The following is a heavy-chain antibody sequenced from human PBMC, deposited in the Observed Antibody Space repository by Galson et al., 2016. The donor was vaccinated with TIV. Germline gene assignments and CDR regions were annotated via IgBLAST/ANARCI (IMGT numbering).Heavy chain of an antibody. CDR2: IWYDGTNI. V-gene: IGHV3-33*01. CDR1: GFTLSPYG. CDR3: AREYNYASDY. Sequence: LRLSCAGSGFTLSPYGMHWVRQAPGKGLEWVARIWYDGTNINYADSVKGRFTISRDNSKNTLYLQMNSLRVEDTAVYYCAREYNYASDYWGQGTLVTVSS. D-gene: IGHD1-20*01. J-gene: IGHJ4*02.